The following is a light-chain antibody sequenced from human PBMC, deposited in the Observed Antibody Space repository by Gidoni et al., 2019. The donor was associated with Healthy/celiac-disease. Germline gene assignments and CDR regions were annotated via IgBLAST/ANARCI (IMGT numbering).Light chain of an antibody. Sequence: DLQLTQSPSFLSASIGDRVTITFRASQGISSYLAWYKQKTGKDPKLLIYAASTLQSGVPSRFSGSGSGTEFTLTISSLQPEDFATYYCQQHNSYPLTFGGGTKVEIK. CDR1: QGISSY. J-gene: IGKJ4*01. V-gene: IGKV1-9*01. CDR3: QQHNSYPLT. CDR2: AAS.